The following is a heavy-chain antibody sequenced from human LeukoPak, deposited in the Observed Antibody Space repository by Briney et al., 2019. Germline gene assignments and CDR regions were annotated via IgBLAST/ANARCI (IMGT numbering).Heavy chain of an antibody. V-gene: IGHV4-34*01. CDR3: ARGVYSSSWAPFDY. Sequence: SETLSLTCAVYGVSFSGYYWSWIRQPPGKGVEWIGEINHSGSTNYTQSLKSRVTISVDTSKNQFSLKLSSVTAADTAVYYCARGVYSSSWAPFDYWGQGTLVTVSS. J-gene: IGHJ4*02. CDR2: INHSGST. CDR1: GVSFSGYY. D-gene: IGHD6-13*01.